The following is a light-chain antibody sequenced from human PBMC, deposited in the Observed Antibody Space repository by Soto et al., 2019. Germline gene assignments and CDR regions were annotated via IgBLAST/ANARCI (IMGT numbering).Light chain of an antibody. J-gene: IGLJ2*01. CDR2: QDT. CDR3: QTWVSNTVV. Sequence: SYELTQPPSVSVSPGQTASITCSGDNLGDQYACWYQQRPGQSPVVVIYQDTKRPSGIPERFSGSNSGNTATLTISGTQAMDEADYSCQTWVSNTVVFGGGTKLTVL. CDR1: NLGDQY. V-gene: IGLV3-1*01.